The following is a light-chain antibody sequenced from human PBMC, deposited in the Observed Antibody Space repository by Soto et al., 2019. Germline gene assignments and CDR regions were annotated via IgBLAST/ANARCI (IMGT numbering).Light chain of an antibody. CDR1: SSDVGGYNY. J-gene: IGLJ2*01. CDR3: SSYTSSSTPVV. V-gene: IGLV2-14*01. CDR2: EVS. Sequence: QSALTQPASVSWSPGQSITISCTGTSSDVGGYNYVSWYQQHPGKAPKLMIYEVSNRPSGVSNRFSGSKSGNTASLTISGLQAEDEADYYCSSYTSSSTPVVFGGGTKVTVL.